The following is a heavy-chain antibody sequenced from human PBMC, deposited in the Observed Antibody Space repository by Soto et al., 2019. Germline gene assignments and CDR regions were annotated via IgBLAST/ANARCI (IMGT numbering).Heavy chain of an antibody. CDR3: AKSRDSGWYGDYVDGFDI. CDR2: ISFDGINK. D-gene: IGHD6-19*01. J-gene: IGHJ3*02. V-gene: IGHV3-30*18. Sequence: QVHLVESGGGVVRPGESLTLSCAASGFTFGKYGMHWVRQAPGKGLEWVTVISFDGINKDYADSVKGRFTISRDNSKNTLYLSKHRLRPEDTAVYYCAKSRDSGWYGDYVDGFDIWGKGTMVTVSS. CDR1: GFTFGKYG.